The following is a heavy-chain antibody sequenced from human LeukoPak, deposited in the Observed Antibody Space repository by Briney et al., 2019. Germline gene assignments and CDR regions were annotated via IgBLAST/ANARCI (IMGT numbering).Heavy chain of an antibody. Sequence: VASVTVSCKTSGYTFTVHYMNWVRQAPGQGLEWMGRINPTTGVANYAQKFQGRITVTRDTSINTAYMELSSLTSDDTAVYYCARLDRNYYYLDVWGQGTTVTVSS. CDR3: ARLDRNYYYLDV. CDR2: INPTTGVA. CDR1: GYTFTVHY. D-gene: IGHD1-1*01. V-gene: IGHV1-2*06. J-gene: IGHJ6*03.